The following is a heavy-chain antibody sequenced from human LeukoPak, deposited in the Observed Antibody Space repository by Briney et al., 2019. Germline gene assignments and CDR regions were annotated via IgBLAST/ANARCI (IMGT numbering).Heavy chain of an antibody. CDR2: INHSGST. CDR3: ARSSYYDSSGYLPIKEYYYGMDV. Sequence: KPSETLSLTCAVYGGSFSGYYWSWIRQPPGKGLEWIGEINHSGSTNYNPSLKSRVTISVDTSKNQFSLKLSSVTAADTAVYYCARSSYYDSSGYLPIKEYYYGMDVWGQGTTVTVSS. CDR1: GGSFSGYY. D-gene: IGHD3-22*01. V-gene: IGHV4-34*01. J-gene: IGHJ6*02.